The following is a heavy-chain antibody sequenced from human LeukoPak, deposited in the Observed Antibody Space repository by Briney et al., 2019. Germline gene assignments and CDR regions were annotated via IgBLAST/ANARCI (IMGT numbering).Heavy chain of an antibody. Sequence: ASVKVSCKASGYTFTSYGISWVRQAPGQGLEWMGWISAYNGNTNYAQKLQGRVTMTTDTSTSTAYMELRSLRSDDTAVYYCARDRTPGYSSSWYGVPSDYWGQGTLVTVSS. CDR1: GYTFTSYG. CDR2: ISAYNGNT. V-gene: IGHV1-18*01. J-gene: IGHJ4*02. CDR3: ARDRTPGYSSSWYGVPSDY. D-gene: IGHD6-13*01.